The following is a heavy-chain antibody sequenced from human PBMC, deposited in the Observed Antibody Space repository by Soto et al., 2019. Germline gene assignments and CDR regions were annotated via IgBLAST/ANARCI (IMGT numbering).Heavy chain of an antibody. V-gene: IGHV3-53*02. J-gene: IGHJ4*02. CDR3: AKGGVLGYCSSTSCHNFDY. D-gene: IGHD2-2*01. CDR2: IYSGGST. Sequence: EVQLVETGGGLIQPGGSLRLSCAASGFTVSSNYMSWVRQAPGKGLEWVSVIYSGGSTYYADSVKGRFTISRDNSKNTLYLQMNSLRVEDTAVYYCAKGGVLGYCSSTSCHNFDYWGQGTLVTVSS. CDR1: GFTVSSNY.